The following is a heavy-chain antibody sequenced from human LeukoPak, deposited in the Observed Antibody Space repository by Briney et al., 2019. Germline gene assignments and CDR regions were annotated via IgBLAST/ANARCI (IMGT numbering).Heavy chain of an antibody. CDR3: ARVLYYDILTGYSNWFDP. V-gene: IGHV1-18*01. D-gene: IGHD3-9*01. Sequence: ASVEVSCKASGYTFTSYGISWVRQAPGQGLEWMGWISAYNGNTNYAQRLQGRVTMTTDTSTSTAYMELRSLRSDDTAVYYCARVLYYDILTGYSNWFDPWGQGTLVTVSS. CDR1: GYTFTSYG. J-gene: IGHJ5*02. CDR2: ISAYNGNT.